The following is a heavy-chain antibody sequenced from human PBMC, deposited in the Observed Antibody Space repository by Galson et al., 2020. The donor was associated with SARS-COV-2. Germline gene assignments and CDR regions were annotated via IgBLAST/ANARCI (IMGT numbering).Heavy chain of an antibody. Sequence: SETLSLTCTVSSGSMSNFFWTWTRQPPAKGLQWIGNTIYSGNTNYSPSLNSRTSISLDASRNQVSLKLNSVTAADTAIYYCAVGPLTEVFDHWGQGALVTVSS. CDR2: TIYSGNT. CDR1: SGSMSNFF. CDR3: AVGPLTEVFDH. V-gene: IGHV4-59*01. J-gene: IGHJ4*02.